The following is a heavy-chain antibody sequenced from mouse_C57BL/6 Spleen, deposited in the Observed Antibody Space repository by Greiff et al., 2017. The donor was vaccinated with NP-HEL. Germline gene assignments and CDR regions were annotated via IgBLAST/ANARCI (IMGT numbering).Heavy chain of an antibody. CDR3: ARLGGTDAMDY. J-gene: IGHJ4*01. Sequence: VQLQQPGAELVKPGASVKLSCKASGYTFTSYWMHWVKQRPGQGLEWIGMIHPNSGSTNYNEKFKSKATLTVDKSSSTAYMQLSSLTSEDSAVYYCARLGGTDAMDYWGQGTSVTVSS. CDR2: IHPNSGST. V-gene: IGHV1-64*01. CDR1: GYTFTSYW. D-gene: IGHD4-1*01.